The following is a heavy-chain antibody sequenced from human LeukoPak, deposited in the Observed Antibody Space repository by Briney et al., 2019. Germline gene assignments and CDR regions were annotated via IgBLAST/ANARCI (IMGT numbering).Heavy chain of an antibody. J-gene: IGHJ4*02. CDR1: GFTFSSYA. Sequence: GGSLRLSCAASGFTFSSYAMSWVRQAPGKGLEWVAIITATGDTAYYADSVKGRFTISRDNSRNTVYMQMDSLRAEDTAIYYCAGDRNSDWYSPLDYWGQGSQVTVSP. V-gene: IGHV3-23*01. D-gene: IGHD6-19*01. CDR2: ITATGDTA. CDR3: AGDRNSDWYSPLDY.